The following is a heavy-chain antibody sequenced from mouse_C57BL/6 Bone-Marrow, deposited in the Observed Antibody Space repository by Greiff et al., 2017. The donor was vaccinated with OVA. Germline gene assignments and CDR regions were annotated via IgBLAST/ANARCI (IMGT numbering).Heavy chain of an antibody. J-gene: IGHJ2*01. D-gene: IGHD1-1*01. V-gene: IGHV3-6*01. Sequence: DVKLQESGPGLVKPSQSLSLTCSVTGYSITSGYYWNWIRQFPGNKLEWMGYISYDGSNNYNPSLKNRISITRDTSKNQFFLKLNSVTTEDTATYYCAREEITTVVATDFDYWGQGTTLTVSS. CDR2: ISYDGSN. CDR3: AREEITTVVATDFDY. CDR1: GYSITSGYY.